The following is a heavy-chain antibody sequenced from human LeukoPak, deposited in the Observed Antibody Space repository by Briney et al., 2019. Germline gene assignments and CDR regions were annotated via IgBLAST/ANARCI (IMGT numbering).Heavy chain of an antibody. Sequence: SVKVSCKASGGTFSSYAISWVRQAPGQGLEWMGRIIPILGIANYAQKFQGRVTITADKSTSTAYMELSSLRSEDTAVYYCASVGQRAQRDILTGYYIREDYWGQGTLVTVSS. CDR1: GGTFSSYA. J-gene: IGHJ4*02. CDR3: ASVGQRAQRDILTGYYIREDY. V-gene: IGHV1-69*04. D-gene: IGHD3-9*01. CDR2: IIPILGIA.